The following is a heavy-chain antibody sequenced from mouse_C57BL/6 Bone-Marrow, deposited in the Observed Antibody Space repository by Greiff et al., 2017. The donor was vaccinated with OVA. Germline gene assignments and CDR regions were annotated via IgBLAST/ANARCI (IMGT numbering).Heavy chain of an antibody. CDR2: IDPENGDT. CDR3: TRGILKYFDV. CDR1: GFNIKDDY. J-gene: IGHJ1*03. Sequence: EVHLVESGAELVRPGASVKLSCTASGFNIKDDYMHWVKQRPEQGLEWIGWIDPENGDTEYASKFQGKATITADTSSNTAYLQLSSLTSEDTAVYYCTRGILKYFDVWGTGTTVTVSS. D-gene: IGHD1-3*01. V-gene: IGHV14-4*01.